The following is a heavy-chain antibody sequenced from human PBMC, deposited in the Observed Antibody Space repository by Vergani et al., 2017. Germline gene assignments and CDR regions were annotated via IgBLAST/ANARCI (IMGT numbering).Heavy chain of an antibody. CDR1: GFTFSSYA. J-gene: IGHJ6*01. CDR2: ISGSGGST. V-gene: IGHV3-23*01. D-gene: IGHD3-9*01. Sequence: EVQLLESGGGLVQPGGSLRLSCAASGFTFSSYAMSWVRQAPGKGLEWVSAISGSGGSTYYADSVKGRFTISRDNSKNTLYLQMNSLRAEDTAVYYCAKDRPSTRYFDWSKPGGYYCGRDVWGQGP. CDR3: AKDRPSTRYFDWSKPGGYYCGRDV.